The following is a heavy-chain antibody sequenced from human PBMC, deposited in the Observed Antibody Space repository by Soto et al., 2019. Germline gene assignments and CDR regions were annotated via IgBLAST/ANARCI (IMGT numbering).Heavy chain of an antibody. J-gene: IGHJ3*01. Sequence: NPXGSLRLSCAASGFTFSSYSMNWVRQAPGKGLEWVSSISSSSSYIYYADSVKGRFTISRDNAKNSLYLQMNSLRAEDTAVYYCARGRATAGTADAFDLWGQGTMVTVSS. D-gene: IGHD6-13*01. CDR1: GFTFSSYS. CDR2: ISSSSSYI. V-gene: IGHV3-21*01. CDR3: ARGRATAGTADAFDL.